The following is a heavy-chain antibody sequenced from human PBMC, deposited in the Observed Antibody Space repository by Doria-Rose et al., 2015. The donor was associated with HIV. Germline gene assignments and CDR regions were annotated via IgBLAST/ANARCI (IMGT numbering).Heavy chain of an antibody. Sequence: EVQLVQSGGGLVKPGGSLRLSCAASGFTFSSYSMNWVRQAPGKGLEWVSSISSSSSYIDDADSVKGRFTISRDDAKNSLDRQMNSLSAEDTAVYYCARGSPTSVPGIKGGGDYWGQGTLVTVSS. CDR3: ARGSPTSVPGIKGGGDY. CDR2: ISSSSSYI. J-gene: IGHJ4*02. D-gene: IGHD3-10*01. CDR1: GFTFSSYS. V-gene: IGHV3-21*03.